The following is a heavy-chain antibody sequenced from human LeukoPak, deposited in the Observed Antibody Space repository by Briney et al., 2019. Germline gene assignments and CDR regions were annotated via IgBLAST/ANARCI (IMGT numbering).Heavy chain of an antibody. J-gene: IGHJ4*02. CDR3: ARASGGDYLDY. CDR2: IIPIFGTA. D-gene: IGHD3-16*01. V-gene: IGHV1-69*13. CDR1: GGTFSSYA. Sequence: ASVKVSCKASGGTFSSYAISWVRQAPGQGLEWMEGIIPIFGTANYAQEFQGRVTITADESTSTAYMELSSLRSEDTAVYYCARASGGDYLDYWGQGTLVTVSS.